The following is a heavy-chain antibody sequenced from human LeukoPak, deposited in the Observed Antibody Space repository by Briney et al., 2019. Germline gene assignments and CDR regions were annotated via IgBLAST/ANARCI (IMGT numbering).Heavy chain of an antibody. D-gene: IGHD6-6*01. Sequence: SETLSPTCTVSGGSISSGSYYWSWIRQPAGKGLEWIGRIYTTGSTNYNPSLKSRVTKSVDTSKNQFSLKLSSVTAADTAVYYCARDPADSSSMTHGDYWGQGTLVTVSS. CDR1: GGSISSGSYY. V-gene: IGHV4-61*02. CDR2: IYTTGST. J-gene: IGHJ4*02. CDR3: ARDPADSSSMTHGDY.